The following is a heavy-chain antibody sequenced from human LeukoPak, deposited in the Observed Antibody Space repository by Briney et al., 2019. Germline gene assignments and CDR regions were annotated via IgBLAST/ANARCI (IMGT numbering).Heavy chain of an antibody. CDR1: GYSISSGYY. Sequence: PSETLSLTCTVSGYSISSGYYWGWIRQPPGKGLEWIGSIYHSGSTYYNPSLKSRVTISVDTSKNQFSLKLSSVTAADTAVYYCARDSVRDYYDSSPPIAYWFDPWGQGTLVTVSS. CDR2: IYHSGST. D-gene: IGHD3-22*01. V-gene: IGHV4-38-2*02. J-gene: IGHJ5*02. CDR3: ARDSVRDYYDSSPPIAYWFDP.